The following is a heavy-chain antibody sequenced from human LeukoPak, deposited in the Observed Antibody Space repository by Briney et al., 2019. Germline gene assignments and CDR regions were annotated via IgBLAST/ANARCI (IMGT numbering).Heavy chain of an antibody. CDR3: ARQIPDSGSLFDY. CDR1: GFTFSSYG. Sequence: PGGSLRLSCAASGFTFSSYGMHWVRQAPGKGLEWVAFIRYDGSNKYYADSVKGRFTISRDNSKHTLYLQMNTLRAEDTAVYYCARQIPDSGSLFDYWGQGTLVTVSS. V-gene: IGHV3-30*02. J-gene: IGHJ4*02. CDR2: IRYDGSNK. D-gene: IGHD1-26*01.